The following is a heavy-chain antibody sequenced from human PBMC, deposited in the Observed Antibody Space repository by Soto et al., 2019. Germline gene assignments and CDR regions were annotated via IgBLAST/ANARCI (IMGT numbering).Heavy chain of an antibody. D-gene: IGHD2-15*01. Sequence: GGAVRLSCGASGFTFISYSMNWVRQAPGKGLEWVSSISSSSSYIYYADSVKGRFTISRDNAKNSLYLQMNSLRAEDTAVYYCARDGEVVVVAASPYYYYGMDVWGQGTTVTVSS. CDR2: ISSSSSYI. CDR1: GFTFISYS. CDR3: ARDGEVVVVAASPYYYYGMDV. V-gene: IGHV3-21*01. J-gene: IGHJ6*02.